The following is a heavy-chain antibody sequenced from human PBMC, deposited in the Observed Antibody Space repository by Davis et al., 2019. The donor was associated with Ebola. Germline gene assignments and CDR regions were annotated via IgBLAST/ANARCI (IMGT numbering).Heavy chain of an antibody. CDR2: IGSHGVTT. J-gene: IGHJ4*02. CDR1: GFTVSSNY. V-gene: IGHV3-53*01. Sequence: PGGSLRLSCAASGFTVSSNYMSWVRQAPGKGLEWISAIGSHGVTTFYADSVKGRFTISRDNAKNSLFLQMDSLRADDTAMYYCSRDFMGLWGQGTLVTVSS. CDR3: SRDFMGL.